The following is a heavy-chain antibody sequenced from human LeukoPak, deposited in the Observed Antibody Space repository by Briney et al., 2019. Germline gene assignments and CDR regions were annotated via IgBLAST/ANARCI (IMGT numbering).Heavy chain of an antibody. CDR2: ISSSSSYI. D-gene: IGHD1-26*01. CDR1: GFTFSSYS. CDR3: ARDRLVSDDFYYFDY. Sequence: GGSLRLSCAASGFTFSSYSMNWVRQAPGKGLEWVSSISSSSSYIYYADSVKGRFTISRDNAKNSLYLQMNSLRAEDTAVYYCARDRLVSDDFYYFDYWGQGTLVTVSS. V-gene: IGHV3-21*01. J-gene: IGHJ4*02.